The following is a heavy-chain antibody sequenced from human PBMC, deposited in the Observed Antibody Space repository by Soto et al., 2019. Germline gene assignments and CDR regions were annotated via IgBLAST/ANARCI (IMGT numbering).Heavy chain of an antibody. V-gene: IGHV1-18*04. J-gene: IGHJ4*03. D-gene: IGHD5-12*01. Sequence: GASVKVSCKASGYTFTSYGISWVRQAPGQGLEWMGWISAYNGNTNYAQKLQGRVTMTADTSTSTAYMELSSLRSDDTAVYYRARNRCLVAYGSGYNSRFYHLGPGTLVNVFS. CDR2: ISAYNGNT. CDR3: ARNRCLVAYGSGYNSRFYH. CDR1: GYTFTSYG.